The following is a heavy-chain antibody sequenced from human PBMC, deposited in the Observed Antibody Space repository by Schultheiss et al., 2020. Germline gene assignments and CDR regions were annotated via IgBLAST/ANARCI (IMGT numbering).Heavy chain of an antibody. CDR3: ARGFPNHVHAFYLDL. V-gene: IGHV4-59*12. J-gene: IGHJ4*02. Sequence: SETLSLTCAVYGGSFSGYYWTWIRQPPGKGLEWIGYIYYSGSTNYNPSLKSRVTMSVDTSKNQFSLKLRSVTAADTAVYYCARGFPNHVHAFYLDLWGQGARVTVSS. CDR2: IYYSGST. D-gene: IGHD3-3*01. CDR1: GGSFSGYY.